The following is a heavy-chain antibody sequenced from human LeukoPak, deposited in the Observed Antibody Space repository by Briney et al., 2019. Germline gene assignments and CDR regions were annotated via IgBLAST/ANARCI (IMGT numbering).Heavy chain of an antibody. J-gene: IGHJ4*02. CDR2: IYSGGST. V-gene: IGHV3-53*01. Sequence: GGSLKLSCAASGFTVSNNYMSWVRQAPGKGLEWVSVIYSGGSTYYADSVKGRFTISRDNSKNTLYLQMNSLRVEDTAVYYCAATTCDGDCYSEYWGQGILVTVSS. D-gene: IGHD2-21*02. CDR3: AATTCDGDCYSEY. CDR1: GFTVSNNY.